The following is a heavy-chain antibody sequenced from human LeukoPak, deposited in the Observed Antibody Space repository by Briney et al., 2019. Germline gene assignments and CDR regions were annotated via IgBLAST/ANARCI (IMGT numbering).Heavy chain of an antibody. V-gene: IGHV1-18*01. CDR1: GYTFTSHG. CDR3: ARAPYCTSTSCYAGYYYYYYVDV. CDR2: ISAYNGNT. D-gene: IGHD2-2*01. J-gene: IGHJ6*03. Sequence: ASVRVSCKASGYTFTSHGISWVRQAPGQGLEWMGWISAYNGNTNYAQNLQGRVTMTTDTSTNTAYMELRSLRSDDTAVYYCARAPYCTSTSCYAGYYYYYYVDVWGKGTTVTVSS.